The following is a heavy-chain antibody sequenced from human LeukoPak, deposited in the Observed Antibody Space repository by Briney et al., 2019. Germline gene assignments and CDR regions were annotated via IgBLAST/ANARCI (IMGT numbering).Heavy chain of an antibody. CDR1: GFTFSNYA. V-gene: IGHV3-30-3*01. J-gene: IGHJ4*02. D-gene: IGHD5-18*01. CDR3: ARDRDTAMGL. CDR2: ISYDGNDK. Sequence: PGGSLRLSCAASGFTFSNYAMHWVRQAPGKGLEWVAIISYDGNDKYYTDSVEGRFTISRDKSKNTLYLQMNSLRAEDTAVYYCARDRDTAMGLWGQGTLVTVSS.